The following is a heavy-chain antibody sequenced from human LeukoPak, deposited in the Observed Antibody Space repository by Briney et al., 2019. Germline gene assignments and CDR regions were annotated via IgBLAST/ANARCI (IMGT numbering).Heavy chain of an antibody. J-gene: IGHJ6*03. CDR2: ISWNSGSI. Sequence: GGSLRLSCAASGFTFDDYAMHWVRQAPGKGLEWVSGISWNSGSIGYADSVKGRFTISRDNAKNSLYLRMNSLRAEDMALYYCAKVAVAGTYYYYMDVWGKGTTVTVSS. V-gene: IGHV3-9*03. CDR1: GFTFDDYA. CDR3: AKVAVAGTYYYYMDV. D-gene: IGHD6-19*01.